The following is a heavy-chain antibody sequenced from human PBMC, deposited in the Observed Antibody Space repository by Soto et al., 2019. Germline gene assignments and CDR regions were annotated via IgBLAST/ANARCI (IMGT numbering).Heavy chain of an antibody. D-gene: IGHD3-16*01. Sequence: LRLSCAASGFTFRSYAMHYVRQAPGKGLEWVAVISYDGSNKYYADSVKGRFTISRDNSKNTLYLQMNSLRAEDTAVYYCARESGLRLYCIDYWGQGTLVTVSS. CDR1: GFTFRSYA. V-gene: IGHV3-30-3*01. CDR2: ISYDGSNK. CDR3: ARESGLRLYCIDY. J-gene: IGHJ4*02.